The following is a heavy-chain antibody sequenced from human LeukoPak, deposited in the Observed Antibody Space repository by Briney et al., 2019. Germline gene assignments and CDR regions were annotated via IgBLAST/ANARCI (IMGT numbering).Heavy chain of an antibody. V-gene: IGHV1-69*13. Sequence: SVKVSCKASGGTFSGYAISWVRQAPGQGLEWMGGIIPIFGTANYAQKFQGRVTITADESTSTAYMELSSLRSEDTAVYYCARGRPWEDNTYYYGMDVWGQGTTVTVSS. CDR3: ARGRPWEDNTYYYGMDV. J-gene: IGHJ6*02. CDR2: IIPIFGTA. CDR1: GGTFSGYA. D-gene: IGHD1-1*01.